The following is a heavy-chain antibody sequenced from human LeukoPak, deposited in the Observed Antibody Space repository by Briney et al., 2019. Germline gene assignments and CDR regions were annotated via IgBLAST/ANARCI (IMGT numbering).Heavy chain of an antibody. Sequence: GGSLRLSCAASGFTFSNAWMSWVRQAPGKGLEWVGRIKSKTGGGTTDYAAPVKGRFTISRDDSKNTLYLQMNSLKTEDTAVYYCTTEAGSGWYFDYWGQGTLVTVSS. J-gene: IGHJ4*02. CDR2: IKSKTGGGTT. D-gene: IGHD6-19*01. V-gene: IGHV3-15*01. CDR3: TTEAGSGWYFDY. CDR1: GFTFSNAW.